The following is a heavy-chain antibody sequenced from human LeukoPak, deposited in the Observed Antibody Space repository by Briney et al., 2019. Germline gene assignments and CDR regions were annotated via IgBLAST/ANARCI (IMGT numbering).Heavy chain of an antibody. CDR2: IYYSGST. D-gene: IGHD3-10*01. CDR1: GGSISSYY. Sequence: PSETLSLTCTVSGGSISSYYWSWIRQPPGKGLEWIGYIYYSGSTNYNPSLKSRVTISVDTSKNQFSLKLSSVTAADTAVYYCARAIIGSGSYSPFDYWGQGTLVTVSS. CDR3: ARAIIGSGSYSPFDY. V-gene: IGHV4-59*01. J-gene: IGHJ4*02.